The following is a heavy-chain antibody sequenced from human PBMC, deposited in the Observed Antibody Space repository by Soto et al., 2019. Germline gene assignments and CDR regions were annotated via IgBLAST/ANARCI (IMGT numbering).Heavy chain of an antibody. J-gene: IGHJ5*02. CDR2: INHVGGT. D-gene: IGHD3-16*01. CDR1: GGFLSESY. V-gene: IGHV4-34*01. CDR3: VRIRYQLPSSVLWLDP. Sequence: SETLSLTCAVYGGFLSESYWTWIRQPPGKGLEWIGEINHVGGTNYNPSLKSRVTMSVDTSQNQFSLRLISVTAADTAMYFCVRIRYQLPSSVLWLDPWGQGTQVSVSS.